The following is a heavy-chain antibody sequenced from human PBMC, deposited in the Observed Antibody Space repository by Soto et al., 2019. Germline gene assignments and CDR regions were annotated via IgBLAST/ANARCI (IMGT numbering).Heavy chain of an antibody. CDR3: ARGQKSSGYHYFDY. CDR1: GGSFSGYY. V-gene: IGHV4-30-4*08. D-gene: IGHD3-22*01. Sequence: SETLSLTCAVYGGSFSGYYWSWIRQPPGKGLEWIAYISYIGSTYFNPSLKSRVTISEVTSKNQFSLKLSSVTAADTAVYFCARGQKSSGYHYFDYWGQGTLVTVSS. J-gene: IGHJ4*02. CDR2: ISYIGST.